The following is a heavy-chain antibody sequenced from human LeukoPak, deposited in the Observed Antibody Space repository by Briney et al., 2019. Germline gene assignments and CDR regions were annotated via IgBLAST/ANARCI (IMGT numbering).Heavy chain of an antibody. CDR3: AELGITMIGGV. J-gene: IGHJ6*01. Sequence: GALRLSCAASGFTFSSYEMIWVRQAPGKGLEWVSYISSSSSTIYYADSVKGRFTISRDNAKNSLYLQMNSLRAKDTAVYYCAELGITMIGGVCGKGATVTISS. CDR2: ISSSSSTI. CDR1: GFTFSSYE. D-gene: IGHD3-10*02. V-gene: IGHV3-48*03.